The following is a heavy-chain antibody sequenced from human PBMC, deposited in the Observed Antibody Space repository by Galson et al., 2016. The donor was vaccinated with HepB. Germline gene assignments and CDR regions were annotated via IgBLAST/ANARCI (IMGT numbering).Heavy chain of an antibody. CDR2: ISTHSGNT. CDR1: GYTFTTSG. D-gene: IGHD2/OR15-2a*01. V-gene: IGHV1-18*01. Sequence: SVKVSCKVSGYTFTTSGISWVRQAPGQGLEWMGWISTHSGNTKYAQKFQGGLTLTTDSSTTTAYMELRSLRFDDTALCYCARDVQYRFDSWGQGTLVTVSS. CDR3: ARDVQYRFDS. J-gene: IGHJ4*02.